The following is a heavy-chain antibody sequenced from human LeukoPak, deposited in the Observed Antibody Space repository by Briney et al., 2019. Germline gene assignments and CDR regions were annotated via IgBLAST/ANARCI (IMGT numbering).Heavy chain of an antibody. J-gene: IGHJ6*02. CDR1: GFTFSSYA. D-gene: IGHD6-13*01. Sequence: GGSLRLSCAASGFTFSSYAMSWVRQAPGKGLEWVSAISGSGGSTYYADSVKGRFTISRDNSKNTLYLQMNSLRAEDTAVYYCAGSLVKRFVGNGMDVWGQGTTVTVSS. CDR2: ISGSGGST. V-gene: IGHV3-23*01. CDR3: AGSLVKRFVGNGMDV.